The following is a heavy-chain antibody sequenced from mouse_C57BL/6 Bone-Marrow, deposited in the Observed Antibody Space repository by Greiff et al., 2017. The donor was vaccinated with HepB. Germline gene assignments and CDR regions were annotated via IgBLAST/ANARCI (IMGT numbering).Heavy chain of an antibody. CDR2: IYPGDGDT. CDR1: GYAFSSSW. V-gene: IGHV1-82*01. D-gene: IGHD2-1*01. Sequence: VQRVESGPELVKPGASVKISCKASGYAFSSSWMNWVKQRPGKGLEWIGRIYPGDGDTNYNGKFKGKATLTADKSSSTAYMQLSSLTSEDSAVYFCAHSSYYGNCGFAYWGQGTLVTVSA. CDR3: AHSSYYGNCGFAY. J-gene: IGHJ3*01.